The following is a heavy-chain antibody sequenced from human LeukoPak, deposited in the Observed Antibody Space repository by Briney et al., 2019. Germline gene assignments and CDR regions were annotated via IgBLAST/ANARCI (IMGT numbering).Heavy chain of an antibody. D-gene: IGHD4-17*01. CDR2: ISSSSTYI. Sequence: GGSLRLSCAASGFTFSNAWMSWVRQAPGKGLEWVSSISSSSTYICYADSVKGRFTISRDNAKNSLYLQMNSLRAEDTAVYFCARAVSDYSVFDYWGQGALVTVSS. V-gene: IGHV3-21*01. CDR1: GFTFSNAW. CDR3: ARAVSDYSVFDY. J-gene: IGHJ4*02.